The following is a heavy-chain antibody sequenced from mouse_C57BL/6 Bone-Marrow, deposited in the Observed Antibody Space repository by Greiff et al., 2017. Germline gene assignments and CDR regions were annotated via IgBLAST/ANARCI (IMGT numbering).Heavy chain of an antibody. CDR2: IHPSDSDT. J-gene: IGHJ4*01. Sequence: VQLQQSGAELVKPGASVKVSCKASGYTFTSYWMHWVKLRPGQGLEWIGMIHPSDSDTNYNQKFKGKATLTVDKSSSTAYMQLSSLTSEDSAVYYCAISEDPCMDYWGQGTSVTVSS. CDR3: AISEDPCMDY. CDR1: GYTFTSYW. V-gene: IGHV1-74*01.